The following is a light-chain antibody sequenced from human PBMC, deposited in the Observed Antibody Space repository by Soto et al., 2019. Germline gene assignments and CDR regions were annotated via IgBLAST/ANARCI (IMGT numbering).Light chain of an antibody. J-gene: IGKJ4*01. Sequence: DIVMTQSPDSLAVSLGERATINCKSSQSVLYSSNNNNYLAWHQQKPGQPPKLLIYWASTRESGVPDRFSGSGSGTDFTLTTSTLQAEDVAVYYCQQSYSIPPSFGGGTKVEIK. CDR1: QSVLYSSNNNNY. CDR3: QQSYSIPPS. V-gene: IGKV4-1*01. CDR2: WAS.